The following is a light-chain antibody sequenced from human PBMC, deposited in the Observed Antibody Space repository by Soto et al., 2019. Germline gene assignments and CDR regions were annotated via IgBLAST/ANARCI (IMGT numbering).Light chain of an antibody. CDR3: QQYGSAPFS. CDR1: QTVTSSY. V-gene: IGKV3-20*01. J-gene: IGKJ4*01. Sequence: EIVLTQSPGTLSLSPGERATLSCRASQTVTSSYLAWYQQKPGQAPRLLIYGAYSRATGIPDRFRGGGSGTDFTLTISTLEPEDFAVYYCQQYGSAPFSFGGGTKVEI. CDR2: GAY.